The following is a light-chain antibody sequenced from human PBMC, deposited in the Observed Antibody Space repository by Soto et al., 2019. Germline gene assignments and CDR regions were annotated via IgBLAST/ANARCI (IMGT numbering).Light chain of an antibody. V-gene: IGLV2-14*03. Sequence: SVLTQPASVSSSPGQSIPITYTGTSSDVGGYNYVSWYQHHPGKAPKLMIYDVSNRPSGVSNRFSGSKSGNTASLTISGLQPEDEADYYCSSYTTSNTRQIVFGTGTKVTVL. CDR1: SSDVGGYNY. J-gene: IGLJ1*01. CDR2: DVS. CDR3: SSYTTSNTRQIV.